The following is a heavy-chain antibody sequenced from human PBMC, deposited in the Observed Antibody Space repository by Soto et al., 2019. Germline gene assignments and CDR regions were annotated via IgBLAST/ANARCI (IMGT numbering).Heavy chain of an antibody. D-gene: IGHD3-10*01. CDR3: ARDYYGSGSQSYGMDV. CDR1: GGTFSSYA. CDR2: IIPIFGTA. J-gene: IGHJ6*02. Sequence: SVKVSCKASGGTFSSYAISWVRQAPGQGLEWMGGIIPIFGTANYAQKFQGRVTITADESTSTAYMELSSLRSEDTAVYYCARDYYGSGSQSYGMDVWGQGTTVTVSS. V-gene: IGHV1-69*13.